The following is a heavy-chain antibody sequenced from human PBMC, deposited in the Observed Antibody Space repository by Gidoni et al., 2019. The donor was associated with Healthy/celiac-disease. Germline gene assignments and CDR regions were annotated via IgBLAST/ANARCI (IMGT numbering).Heavy chain of an antibody. D-gene: IGHD5-12*01. Sequence: QVQLVQSGAEVKKPGASVKVSCKASGYTFTGYYMHWVRQAPGQGLGWMGRINPNRGGTNYAPKFPGRVTITRDPSISTAYMELSRLRSDDTAVYYCARGSGYPPPYYFDYWGQGTLVTVSS. CDR2: INPNRGGT. CDR3: ARGSGYPPPYYFDY. V-gene: IGHV1-2*06. CDR1: GYTFTGYY. J-gene: IGHJ4*02.